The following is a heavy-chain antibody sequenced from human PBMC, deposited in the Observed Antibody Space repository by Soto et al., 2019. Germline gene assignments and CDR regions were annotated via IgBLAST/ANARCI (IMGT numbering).Heavy chain of an antibody. CDR3: ALRKSSGYYYGMDV. J-gene: IGHJ6*02. CDR1: EYTFTGYY. D-gene: IGHD3-22*01. V-gene: IGHV1-2*04. CDR2: INPNSGGT. Sequence: QVQLVQSGAEVKKPGASVKVSCKASEYTFTGYYMHWVRQAPGQGLEWMGWINPNSGGTNYAQKFQGWVTMTRDTSISTAYMELSRLRSDDTAVYYCALRKSSGYYYGMDVWGQGTTVTVSS.